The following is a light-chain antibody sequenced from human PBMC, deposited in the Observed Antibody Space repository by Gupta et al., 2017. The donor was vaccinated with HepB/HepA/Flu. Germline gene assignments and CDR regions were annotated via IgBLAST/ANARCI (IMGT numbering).Light chain of an antibody. Sequence: QSALTPPASVSGSPGQSLTISCTGTISDVGVYNYVSWYHHHPGNAPKLMFYDVSNRTAGVSRRFSASKSGNTASLTISVPTQEDEGDYYSPSDTSSNSLVFGGGTKLTVL. V-gene: IGLV2-14*03. CDR1: ISDVGVYNY. J-gene: IGLJ3*02. CDR2: DVS. CDR3: PSDTSSNSLV.